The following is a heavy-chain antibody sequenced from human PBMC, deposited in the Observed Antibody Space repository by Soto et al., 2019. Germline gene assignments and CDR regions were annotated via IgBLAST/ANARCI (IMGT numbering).Heavy chain of an antibody. J-gene: IGHJ2*01. CDR3: AREVGTATTAITTWHFDL. Sequence: QVQLVESGGGVVQPGRSLRLSCAASGFTFSACGMHWVRQSPGKGLEWVAVVSFDGGNYYYGDSVKGLFTISRDNSKNTLYLKKDSLRSEDTEAYYCAREVGTATTAITTWHFDLWGRGTLFTVSS. V-gene: IGHV3-30*03. CDR2: VSFDGGNY. D-gene: IGHD3-22*01. CDR1: GFTFSACG.